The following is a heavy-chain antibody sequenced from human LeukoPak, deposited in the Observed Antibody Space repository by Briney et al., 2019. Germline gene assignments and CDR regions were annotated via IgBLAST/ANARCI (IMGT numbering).Heavy chain of an antibody. D-gene: IGHD3-22*01. J-gene: IGHJ4*02. CDR3: ARRGYDGSGYGSDY. CDR2: INPGGGTT. V-gene: IGHV1-46*01. CDR1: GYTFTSCY. Sequence: ASVKVSCKASGYTFTSCYMHWVRQAPGQGLEWMGIINPGGGTTTYAQKFQGRVTMTRDTSTSTVYMELSSLRSEDTAVYYCARRGYDGSGYGSDYWGQGTLVTVSS.